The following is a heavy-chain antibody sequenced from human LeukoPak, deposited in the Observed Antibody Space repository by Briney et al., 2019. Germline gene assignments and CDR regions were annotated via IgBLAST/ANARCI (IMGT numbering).Heavy chain of an antibody. CDR1: GYTFTGYY. D-gene: IGHD5-18*01. V-gene: IGHV1-2*02. Sequence: ASVKFSCKASGYTFTGYYMHWVRQAPGQGLEWMGWINPNSGGTNYAQKFQGRVTMTRDTSISTAYMELSRLRSDDTAVYYCARDYVDTAMAFDYWGQGTLVPVSS. J-gene: IGHJ4*02. CDR3: ARDYVDTAMAFDY. CDR2: INPNSGGT.